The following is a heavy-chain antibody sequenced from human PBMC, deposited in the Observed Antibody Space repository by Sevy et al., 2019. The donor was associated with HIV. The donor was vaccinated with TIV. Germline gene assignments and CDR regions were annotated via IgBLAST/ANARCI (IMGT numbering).Heavy chain of an antibody. CDR1: GFTFSSSW. D-gene: IGHD4-4*01. CDR2: IKEDGSGK. Sequence: GGSLRLSCEASGFTFSSSWMSWVRQAPGKGLEWVANIKEDGSGKLYVDSVKGRFTISRDNTKNSLYLQMNSLRAEHTAVYYCARVAGYYSNYPFDDWGQGTLVTVSS. J-gene: IGHJ4*02. V-gene: IGHV3-7*01. CDR3: ARVAGYYSNYPFDD.